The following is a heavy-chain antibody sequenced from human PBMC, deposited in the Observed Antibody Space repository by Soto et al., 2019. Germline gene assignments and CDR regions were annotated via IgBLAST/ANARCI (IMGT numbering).Heavy chain of an antibody. CDR3: ARDKGGTVAGFNWFDP. CDR1: GFKFSMFG. Sequence: ELFLQESGGDLVQPVGFLRLSCVASGFKFSMFGMNWVRQAPGKGLEWIAYISSSSATIIYGGSVEGRFTVSRDNAENSLFLQMKSLRDEDTAVYYCARDKGGTVAGFNWFDPWGHGTPVTVST. J-gene: IGHJ5*02. D-gene: IGHD6-19*01. CDR2: ISSSSATI. V-gene: IGHV3-48*02.